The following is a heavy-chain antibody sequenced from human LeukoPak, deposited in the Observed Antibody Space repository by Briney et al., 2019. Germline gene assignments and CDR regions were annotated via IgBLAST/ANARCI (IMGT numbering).Heavy chain of an antibody. CDR1: GFTFSNYA. V-gene: IGHV3-23*01. D-gene: IGHD3-3*01. Sequence: PGGSLRLSCAASGFTFSNYAMSWVRRAPGKGLEWVSGFSGSGGSTYYADSVKGRFIISRDNSKNTLYLQMNSLRAEDTGVYYCARDLSWSGYSMGTNYNHGMDGWGQGTTVTVSS. CDR2: FSGSGGST. CDR3: ARDLSWSGYSMGTNYNHGMDG. J-gene: IGHJ6*02.